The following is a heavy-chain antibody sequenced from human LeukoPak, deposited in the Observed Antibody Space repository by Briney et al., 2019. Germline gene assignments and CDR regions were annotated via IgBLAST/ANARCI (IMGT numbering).Heavy chain of an antibody. J-gene: IGHJ5*02. D-gene: IGHD5-12*01. Sequence: PSETLSLTCTVSGGAISAGNYWGWIRQPPGKGLDWIGTIHYSVGTSYNPSLQSRVDISLDMSMNQFSLKLTLVTVADTAVYYCARGPWWLQSVDLWGQGTLVTVSS. CDR3: ARGPWWLQSVDL. CDR1: GGAISAGNY. CDR2: IHYSVGT. V-gene: IGHV4-39*07.